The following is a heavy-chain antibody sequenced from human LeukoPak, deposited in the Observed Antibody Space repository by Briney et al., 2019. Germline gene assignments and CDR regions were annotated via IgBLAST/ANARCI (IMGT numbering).Heavy chain of an antibody. D-gene: IGHD2-2*01. CDR2: INHSGST. J-gene: IGHJ4*02. Sequence: SETLSLTCAVYGGSFRGYYWTWIRQPPGKGLEWIGEINHSGSTTYKPSLKSRVTISVDTSKNHFSLRLTSVTAADTAVYYCARGPCSTSCHRSWYFDYWGQGTLVSVSS. CDR1: GGSFRGYY. V-gene: IGHV4-34*01. CDR3: ARGPCSTSCHRSWYFDY.